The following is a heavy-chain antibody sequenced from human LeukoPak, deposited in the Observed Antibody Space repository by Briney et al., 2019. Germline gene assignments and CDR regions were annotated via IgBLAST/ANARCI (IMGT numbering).Heavy chain of an antibody. D-gene: IGHD3-10*01. J-gene: IGHJ4*02. CDR1: GFTVSNYH. V-gene: IGHV3-48*02. CDR3: ARGSSY. Sequence: GGSLRLSCAASGFTVSNYHMTWVRQAPGKGLEWVSYISSSSSTIHYADSVKGRFTISRDNAKNSLFLQMNSLRDEDTAVYYCARGSSYWGQGTLVTVSS. CDR2: ISSSSSTI.